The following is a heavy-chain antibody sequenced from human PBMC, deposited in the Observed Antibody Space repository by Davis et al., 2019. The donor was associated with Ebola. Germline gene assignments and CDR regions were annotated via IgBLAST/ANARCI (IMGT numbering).Heavy chain of an antibody. CDR2: ISAYNGKT. J-gene: IGHJ4*02. CDR3: ARDLGYCTGGSCYLHFEY. Sequence: AASVKVSCKASGYTFASYGITWVRQAPGQGLEWMGWISAYNGKTKYPQKLQGRVTVTTDTSTSTAYMDLRNLRSDDTAMYYCARDLGYCTGGSCYLHFEYWGQGTLVTVSS. V-gene: IGHV1-18*04. CDR1: GYTFASYG. D-gene: IGHD2-15*01.